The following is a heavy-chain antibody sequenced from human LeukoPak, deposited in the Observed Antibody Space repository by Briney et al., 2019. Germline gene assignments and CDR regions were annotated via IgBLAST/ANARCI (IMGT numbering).Heavy chain of an antibody. CDR2: ISYDGRNK. D-gene: IGHD6-6*01. Sequence: GGSLRLSCAASGFTFSSSSFHWVRQAPGKGLEWVALISYDGRNKWYADSVKGRFTISRDNSKNTLYLQMSSLRAEDTAVYYCARDSPSRDSSDYMDVWGKETTVTVSS. V-gene: IGHV3-30*15. CDR3: ARDSPSRDSSDYMDV. J-gene: IGHJ6*03. CDR1: GFTFSSSS.